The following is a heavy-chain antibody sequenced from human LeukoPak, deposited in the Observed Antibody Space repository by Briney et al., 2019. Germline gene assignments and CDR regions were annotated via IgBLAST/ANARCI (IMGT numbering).Heavy chain of an antibody. CDR2: IKQDGSEK. Sequence: TGGSLRLSCAASGFTFSSYWMSWVRQAPGKGLEWVANIKQDGSEKYYVDSVKGRFTISRDNAKNSLYLQMNSLRAEDAAVYYCARSARRRDDFWSGYEPYYMDVWGKGTTVTVSS. CDR1: GFTFSSYW. D-gene: IGHD3-3*01. J-gene: IGHJ6*03. CDR3: ARSARRRDDFWSGYEPYYMDV. V-gene: IGHV3-7*01.